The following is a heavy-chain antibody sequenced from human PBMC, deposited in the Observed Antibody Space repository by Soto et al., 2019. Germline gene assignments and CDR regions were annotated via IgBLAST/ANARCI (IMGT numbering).Heavy chain of an antibody. V-gene: IGHV4-30-4*01. D-gene: IGHD3-10*01. CDR2: IYYSVNT. Sequence: SETLCLTCSVSGGSISSAYYYWSWIRQPPGKGLEWIGNIYYSVNTYYNPSLETRLIISIDTSKNLFSMRVNSVTAADPAWYYCDTFSAFGIDVWGQGTTVTVSS. CDR1: GGSISSAYYY. CDR3: DTFSAFGIDV. J-gene: IGHJ6*02.